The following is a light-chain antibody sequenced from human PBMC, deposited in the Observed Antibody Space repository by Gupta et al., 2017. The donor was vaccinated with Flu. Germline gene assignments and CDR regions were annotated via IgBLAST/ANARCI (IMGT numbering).Light chain of an antibody. V-gene: IGKV4-1*01. CDR1: QSVLYSSNNKNY. CDR3: QQYVSTPLT. CDR2: WAS. Sequence: DIVMTQSPDSLAVSLGERATINCKSSQSVLYSSNNKNYLAWYQQKPGQPPKLLIYWASTRESGVPDRFSGSGSGTDFTLTINNLQAEDVAVYYCQQYVSTPLTFGGGTKVEIK. J-gene: IGKJ4*01.